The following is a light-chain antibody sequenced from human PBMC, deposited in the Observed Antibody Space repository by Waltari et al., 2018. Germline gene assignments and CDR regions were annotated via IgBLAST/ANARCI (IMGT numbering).Light chain of an antibody. Sequence: DIVLTQSPATLSLSPGDRATPPCTASPSIHNYLAWYQQKPGQAPRLTIYDTSNRATGISARFSGSGFGTDFTLTISSLEPEDFAVYYCQQRRNWPLTFGGGTKVEIK. CDR1: PSIHNY. V-gene: IGKV3-11*01. J-gene: IGKJ4*01. CDR3: QQRRNWPLT. CDR2: DTS.